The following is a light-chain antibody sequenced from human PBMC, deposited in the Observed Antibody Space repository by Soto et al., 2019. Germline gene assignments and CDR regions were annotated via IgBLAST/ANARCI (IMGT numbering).Light chain of an antibody. J-gene: IGLJ3*02. CDR2: EVS. CDR1: SSDVGGYNY. Sequence: QSALTQPASVSGSPGQSITISCTGTSSDVGGYNYVSWYQQYPGKAPKLMIYEVSNRPSGVSNRFSGFKSGNTASLTISGLQAEDEADYYCSSYRSSILVFGGGTQLTVL. CDR3: SSYRSSILV. V-gene: IGLV2-14*01.